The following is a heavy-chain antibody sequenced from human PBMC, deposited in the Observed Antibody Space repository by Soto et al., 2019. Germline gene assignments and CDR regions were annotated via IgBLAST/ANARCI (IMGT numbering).Heavy chain of an antibody. CDR3: ARDRSRRLVLSHAFDI. CDR2: IWYDGSNK. CDR1: GFTFSSYG. V-gene: IGHV3-33*01. D-gene: IGHD6-19*01. J-gene: IGHJ3*02. Sequence: ECGEGVVQPGRSLRLSCAASGFTFSSYGMHWVREAPGKGLEWVAVIWYDGSNKYYADSVKGRFTISRDNSKNTLYLQMNSLRAEDTAVYYCARDRSRRLVLSHAFDIWGQGTMVTVSS.